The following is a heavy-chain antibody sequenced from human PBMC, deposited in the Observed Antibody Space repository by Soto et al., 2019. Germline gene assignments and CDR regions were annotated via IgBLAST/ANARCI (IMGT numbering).Heavy chain of an antibody. CDR1: GGSMSNYY. Sequence: QVQLQESGPGRVKASETLSLTCTVSGGSMSNYYWSWIRQPPGTGLEWVGYIYYIGSTNSNPSLKSRVTMSVDTARNQLSLNLTSVTAADTAVYYCARGYSPALGAPWARVNWFDPWGQGTLVTVSS. J-gene: IGHJ5*02. CDR3: ARGYSPALGAPWARVNWFDP. CDR2: IYYIGST. V-gene: IGHV4-59*01. D-gene: IGHD1-26*01.